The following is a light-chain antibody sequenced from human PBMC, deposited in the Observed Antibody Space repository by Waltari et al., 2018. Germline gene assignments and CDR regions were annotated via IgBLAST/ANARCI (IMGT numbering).Light chain of an antibody. V-gene: IGKV3-20*01. CDR3: QQYGSSPRT. Sequence: VLTQSPGTLSLSPGERATLSCRASQSVSSSYLAWYQQKPGQAPRLLIYGASSRATGIPDRFSGSGSGTDFTLTISRLEPEDFAVYYCQQYGSSPRTFGQGTKVEIK. CDR2: GAS. J-gene: IGKJ1*01. CDR1: QSVSSSY.